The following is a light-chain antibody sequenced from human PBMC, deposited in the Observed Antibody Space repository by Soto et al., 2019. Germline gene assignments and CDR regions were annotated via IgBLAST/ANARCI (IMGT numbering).Light chain of an antibody. CDR1: QRVSSSY. Sequence: EIVLTQSPGTLSLSPGERATLSCRASQRVSSSYLAWDQQKPGQAPRLLISGASSRATGIPDRFSGSGSGTDYNLTISRLEPEDFALYYCQQYGSSPPVTFGGGPKVEIK. CDR2: GAS. CDR3: QQYGSSPPVT. V-gene: IGKV3-20*01. J-gene: IGKJ4*01.